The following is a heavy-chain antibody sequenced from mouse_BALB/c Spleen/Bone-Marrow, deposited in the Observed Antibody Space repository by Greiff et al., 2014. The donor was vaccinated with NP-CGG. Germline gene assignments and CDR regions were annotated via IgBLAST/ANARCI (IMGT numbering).Heavy chain of an antibody. D-gene: IGHD1-1*01. V-gene: IGHV5-12-1*01. CDR1: GFAFSSYD. CDR2: ISSGGGST. J-gene: IGHJ4*01. CDR3: ARPLYYYGSSPFYAMDY. Sequence: EVHLVESGGGLVKPGGSLKLSCAASGFAFSSYDMSWVRQTPEKRLEWVAYISSGGGSTYYPDTVKGRFTISRDNAKNTLYLQMSSLKSEDTAMYYCARPLYYYGSSPFYAMDYWGQGTSATVSS.